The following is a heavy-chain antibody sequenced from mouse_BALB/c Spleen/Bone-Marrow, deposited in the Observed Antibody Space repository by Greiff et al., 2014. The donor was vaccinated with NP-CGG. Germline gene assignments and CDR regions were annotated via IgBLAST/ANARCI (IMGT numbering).Heavy chain of an antibody. CDR3: SPHPFDY. J-gene: IGHJ2*01. CDR2: IRTKVDNYAT. CDR1: GVTFSDTW. V-gene: IGHV6-6*01. Sequence: EVQLQQSGGGLVQPGGSMKLSCAASGVTFSDTWMDWVRQSPEKGFEWVAEIRTKVDNYATYYAESVKGRFTISRDDSKRSVHLQLNSLRAEDTGIYYCSPHPFDYWGQGTTLTVSS.